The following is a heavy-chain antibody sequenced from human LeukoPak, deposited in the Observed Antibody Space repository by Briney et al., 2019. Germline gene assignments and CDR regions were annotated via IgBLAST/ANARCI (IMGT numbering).Heavy chain of an antibody. CDR2: ISGSGGST. CDR1: GFTFSSYA. D-gene: IGHD3-16*02. J-gene: IGHJ6*03. V-gene: IGHV3-23*01. Sequence: AGGSLRLSCAASGFTFSSYAMSWVRQAPGKGLEWVSAISGSGGSTYYADSVKGRFTISRDNSKNTLYLQMNSLRAEDTAVYYCGKDLRGLSTLYYYYMDVWGKGTTVTVSS. CDR3: GKDLRGLSTLYYYYMDV.